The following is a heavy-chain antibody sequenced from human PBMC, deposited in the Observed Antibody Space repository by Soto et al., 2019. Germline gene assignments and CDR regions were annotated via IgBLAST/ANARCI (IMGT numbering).Heavy chain of an antibody. CDR3: ARDLAYGDYVDAFDI. D-gene: IGHD4-17*01. V-gene: IGHV3-21*01. CDR1: GFTFSSYT. Sequence: GGSLRLSCAASGFTFSSYTMNWVRQAPGKGLEWVSSISSSSSYKYYADSMKSRFTISRENAKNSLYLQMNSLRAEDTAVYYCARDLAYGDYVDAFDIWGQGTMVTVSS. CDR2: ISSSSSYK. J-gene: IGHJ3*02.